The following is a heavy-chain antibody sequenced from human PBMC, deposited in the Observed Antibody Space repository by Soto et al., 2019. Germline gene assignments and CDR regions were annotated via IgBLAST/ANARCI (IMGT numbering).Heavy chain of an antibody. D-gene: IGHD3-10*01. CDR2: INPSGGST. V-gene: IGHV1-46*01. CDR1: GYAFTSYY. J-gene: IGHJ4*02. CDR3: ARARSLVGVDY. Sequence: ASVKVSCKASGYAFTSYYMHWVRQAPGQGLEWMGIINPSGGSTGYAQKFQGRVTMTRDTSTSTVYMELSSLRSEDTAVYYCARARSLVGVDYWGQGTLVTVSS.